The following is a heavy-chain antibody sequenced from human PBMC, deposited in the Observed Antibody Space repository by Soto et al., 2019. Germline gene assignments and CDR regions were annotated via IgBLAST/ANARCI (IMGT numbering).Heavy chain of an antibody. V-gene: IGHV3-74*01. CDR2: MNREGTNI. CDR3: VRDRGQPDAFDI. D-gene: IGHD1-1*01. J-gene: IGHJ3*02. CDR1: EFTFNVYW. Sequence: PGGSLRLSCAASEFTFNVYWVHWVRQAPGKGLVWVAHMNREGTNINYADSVKGRFTISRDHAKNALYLQMNSLRVEDTAVYYCVRDRGQPDAFDIWGQGTVVTVSS.